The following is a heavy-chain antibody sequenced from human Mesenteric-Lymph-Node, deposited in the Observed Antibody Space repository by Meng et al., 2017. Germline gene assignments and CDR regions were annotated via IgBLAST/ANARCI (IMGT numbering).Heavy chain of an antibody. CDR3: ARDRKHYGERGWFDP. D-gene: IGHD4-17*01. V-gene: IGHV4-34*02. Sequence: QVHLQQWGAGLLKTLGTRSLTFAVYGGSFSGYYWSWIRQPPGKGLEWIGYIYYSGSTYSNASLKSRVTISIDRSKNQFSLKLSSVTAADTAVYYCARDRKHYGERGWFDPWGQGTLVTVSS. CDR2: IYYSGST. CDR1: GGSFSGYY. J-gene: IGHJ5*02.